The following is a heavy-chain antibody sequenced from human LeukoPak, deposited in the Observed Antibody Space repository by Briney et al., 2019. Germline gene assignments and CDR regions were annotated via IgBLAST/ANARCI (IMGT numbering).Heavy chain of an antibody. Sequence: GSVKVSCKTSGFTFTSHDDKWVRQAAGQGLEWMGWMNPNSGATGYAQKFQGRVTMTRDTSITTVYMELSSLTSEDTAVYYCARDGRGAAAPDDAFDVWGQGTMVTVSS. J-gene: IGHJ3*01. D-gene: IGHD2-2*01. V-gene: IGHV1-8*01. CDR3: ARDGRGAAAPDDAFDV. CDR1: GFTFTSHD. CDR2: MNPNSGAT.